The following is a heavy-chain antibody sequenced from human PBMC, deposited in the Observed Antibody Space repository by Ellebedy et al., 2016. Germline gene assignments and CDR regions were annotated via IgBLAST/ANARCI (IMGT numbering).Heavy chain of an antibody. J-gene: IGHJ6*02. V-gene: IGHV1-46*01. CDR3: ARDLGAATTYYDFWSGLDYYYGMDV. Sequence: ASVKVSCKASGYTFTSYYMHWVRQAPGQGLEWMGIINPSGGSTSYAQKFQGRVTMTRDTSTSTVYMELSSLRSEDTAVYYCARDLGAATTYYDFWSGLDYYYGMDVWGQGTLVTVSS. CDR1: GYTFTSYY. D-gene: IGHD3-3*01. CDR2: INPSGGST.